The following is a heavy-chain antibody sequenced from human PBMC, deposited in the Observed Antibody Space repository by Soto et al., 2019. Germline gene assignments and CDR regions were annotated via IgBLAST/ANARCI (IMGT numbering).Heavy chain of an antibody. CDR2: IYYSGST. Sequence: SETLSLTCTVSGGSISSGDYYWRWIRQPPGKGLEWIGYIYYSGSTYYNPSLKSRVTISVDTSKNQFSLKLSSVTAADTAVYYCARVGDIAAAGTLDYWGQGTLVTVSS. V-gene: IGHV4-30-4*01. J-gene: IGHJ4*02. D-gene: IGHD6-13*01. CDR3: ARVGDIAAAGTLDY. CDR1: GGSISSGDYY.